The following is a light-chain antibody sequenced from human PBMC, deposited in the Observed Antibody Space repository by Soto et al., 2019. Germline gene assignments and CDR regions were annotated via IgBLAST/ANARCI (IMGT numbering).Light chain of an antibody. J-gene: IGLJ2*01. CDR2: EVS. CDR3: SSYTSRSSVV. Sequence: QSVLTQPASVSGSPGQSITISCTETSSDVGGYNYVSWYQQHPGKAPKLMIYEVSNRPSGVSNRLSGSKSGNTASLTISGLQAEDEADYYCSSYTSRSSVVFGGGTKLTVL. V-gene: IGLV2-14*01. CDR1: SSDVGGYNY.